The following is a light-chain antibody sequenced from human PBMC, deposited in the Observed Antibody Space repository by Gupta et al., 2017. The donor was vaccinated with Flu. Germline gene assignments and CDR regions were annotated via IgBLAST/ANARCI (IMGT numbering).Light chain of an antibody. Sequence: DIPMTQSPSFLSASVGDRVTITCRASQSISRYLNWYQQKPGKAPKLLIYLVSSLQSGVPSRFSGGGSGPDFTLTIRSLQPEDFATYYCQQGYSSPYTFGHGTKLEIK. J-gene: IGKJ2*01. V-gene: IGKV1-39*01. CDR3: QQGYSSPYT. CDR1: QSISRY. CDR2: LVS.